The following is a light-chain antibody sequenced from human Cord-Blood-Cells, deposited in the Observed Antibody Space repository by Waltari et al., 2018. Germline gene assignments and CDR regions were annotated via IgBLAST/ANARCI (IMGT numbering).Light chain of an antibody. Sequence: QSALTQPASVSGSPGQSSTISCTGTSSYVGGYNYVSWYQQHPGKAPKLMIYDVRNRPSGVSNRFSGSKSGNTASLTISGLQAEDEADYYCSSYTSSSTYVFGTGTKVTVL. CDR3: SSYTSSSTYV. CDR1: SSYVGGYNY. CDR2: DVR. J-gene: IGLJ1*01. V-gene: IGLV2-14*01.